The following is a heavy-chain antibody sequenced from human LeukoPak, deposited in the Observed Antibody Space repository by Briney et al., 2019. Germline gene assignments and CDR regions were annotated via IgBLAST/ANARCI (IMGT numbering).Heavy chain of an antibody. CDR1: GFTFSSYG. CDR3: ARVVADTAMVTDWYFDL. V-gene: IGHV3-30*03. Sequence: GGSLRLSCAASGFTFSSYGMHWVRQAPGKGLEWVAVISYDGSNKYYADSVKGRFTISRDNSKNTLYLQMNSLRAEDTAVYYCARVVADTAMVTDWYFDLWGRGTLVTVSS. J-gene: IGHJ2*01. D-gene: IGHD5-18*01. CDR2: ISYDGSNK.